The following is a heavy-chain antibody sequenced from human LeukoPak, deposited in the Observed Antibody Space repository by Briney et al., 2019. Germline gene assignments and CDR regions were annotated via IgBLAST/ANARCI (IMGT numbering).Heavy chain of an antibody. V-gene: IGHV3-30*02. CDR1: GFTFSSYG. CDR3: VKDGGRFQSDR. J-gene: IGHJ5*02. Sequence: PGGSLRHSCAASGFTFSSYGMHWVRQAPGKGLEWVAFISYDGSKKYYPDSVRGRFTISRDISKNTLYVEMNSLRGDDTAVYYCVKDGGRFQSDRWGQGTLVTVSS. D-gene: IGHD3-10*01. CDR2: ISYDGSKK.